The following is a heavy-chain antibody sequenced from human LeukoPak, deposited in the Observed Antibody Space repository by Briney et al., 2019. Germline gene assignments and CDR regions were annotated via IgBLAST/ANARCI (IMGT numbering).Heavy chain of an antibody. CDR2: IYYSGST. J-gene: IGHJ5*02. D-gene: IGHD2-2*01. V-gene: IGHV4-31*03. CDR3: ARGGYCSSTSCYLRWFDP. Sequence: SETLSLTCTVSGGSISSGGYYWRWIRQHPGKGLECIGYIYYSGSTYYNRSLKSRVTISVDTSKNQFSLKLSSVTAADTAVYYCARGGYCSSTSCYLRWFDPWGQGTLVTVSS. CDR1: GGSISSGGYY.